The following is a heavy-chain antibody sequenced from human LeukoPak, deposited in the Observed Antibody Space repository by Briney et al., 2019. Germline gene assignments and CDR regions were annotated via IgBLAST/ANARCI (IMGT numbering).Heavy chain of an antibody. CDR1: GGSISSSSYY. Sequence: PSETLSLTCTVSGGSISSSSYYWGWIRQPPGKGLEWIGGIYYSGSTYYNPSLKSRVTISVDTSKNQFSLKLSSVTAADTAVYYGARQAPYDFAEAFDIWGQGTMVTVSS. CDR2: IYYSGST. CDR3: ARQAPYDFAEAFDI. V-gene: IGHV4-39*01. J-gene: IGHJ3*02. D-gene: IGHD3-3*01.